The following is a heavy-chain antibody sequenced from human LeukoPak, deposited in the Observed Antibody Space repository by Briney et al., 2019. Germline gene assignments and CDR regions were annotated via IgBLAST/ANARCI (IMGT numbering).Heavy chain of an antibody. J-gene: IGHJ4*02. Sequence: SETLSLTCTVSGGSISSYYWNWIRQPPGKGLEWTGHIHYSGSTHYNPSLKSRVSISVDTSKKQFSLELSSVTAADTAVYYCAREGGYNYGYYYFDYWGLGTLVTVSS. D-gene: IGHD5-18*01. CDR3: AREGGYNYGYYYFDY. V-gene: IGHV4-59*01. CDR2: IHYSGST. CDR1: GGSISSYY.